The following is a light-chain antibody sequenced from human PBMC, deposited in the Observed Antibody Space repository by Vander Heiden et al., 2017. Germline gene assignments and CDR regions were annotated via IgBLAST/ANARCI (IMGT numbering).Light chain of an antibody. Sequence: QSVLTQPPSVSGAPGQRVTISCTGSSSNIGAGYAVPCYKQLPGTAPHLLIYSNSNRNSAVPDRYSVSKSGTSATVATTGLQAEDEADYYWQSQESSRSGYVFGTGTKVTVL. CDR3: QSQESSRSGYV. CDR2: SNS. V-gene: IGLV1-40*01. J-gene: IGLJ1*01. CDR1: SSNIGAGYA.